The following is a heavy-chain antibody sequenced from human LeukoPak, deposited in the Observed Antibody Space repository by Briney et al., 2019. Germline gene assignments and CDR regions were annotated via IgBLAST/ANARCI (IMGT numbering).Heavy chain of an antibody. CDR3: ARDNVAVVPAALTD. J-gene: IGHJ4*02. V-gene: IGHV4-39*02. Sequence: SETLSLTCTVSGGSISSSSYYWGWIRQPPGKGLEWIGSIYYSGSTYYNPSLKSRVTISVDTSKNQFSLKLSSVTAADTAVYYCARDNVAVVPAALTDWGQGTLVTVSS. CDR1: GGSISSSSYY. CDR2: IYYSGST. D-gene: IGHD2-2*01.